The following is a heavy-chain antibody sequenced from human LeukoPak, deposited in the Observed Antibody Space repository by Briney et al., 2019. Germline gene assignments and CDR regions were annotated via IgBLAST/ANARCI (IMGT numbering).Heavy chain of an antibody. CDR1: GFTFSSYA. CDR3: AKASLLRRWELPAFDY. D-gene: IGHD1-26*01. CDR2: ISGSGGST. J-gene: IGHJ4*02. Sequence: GGSLRLSCAASGFTFSSYAMSWVRQAPGKGLEWVSAISGSGGSTYYADSVKGRFTISRDNSKNTLYLQMNSLRAEDTAVYYCAKASLLRRWELPAFDYWGQGTLVTVSS. V-gene: IGHV3-23*01.